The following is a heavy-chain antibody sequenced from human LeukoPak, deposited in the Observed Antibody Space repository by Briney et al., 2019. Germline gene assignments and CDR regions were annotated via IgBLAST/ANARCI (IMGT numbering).Heavy chain of an antibody. CDR2: IYHSGST. J-gene: IGHJ6*03. CDR1: GYSISSGYY. D-gene: IGHD1-26*01. CDR3: ARISYPYYYYYMDV. V-gene: IGHV4-38-2*02. Sequence: SETLSLTCTVSGYSISSGYYWGWIRQPPGKGLEWIGSIYHSGSTYYNPSLKSRVTISVDTSKNQFSLKLSSVTAADTAVYYCARISYPYYYYYMDVWGKGTTVTVSS.